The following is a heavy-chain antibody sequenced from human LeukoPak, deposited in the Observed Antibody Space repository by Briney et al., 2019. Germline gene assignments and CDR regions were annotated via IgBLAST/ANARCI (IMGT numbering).Heavy chain of an antibody. CDR1: GFTFSTYS. Sequence: PGGSLRLSRAASGFTFSTYSMNWVRQAPGKGLEWVSSISSSSSYKYYADSVKGRFAISRDNAKNSLYLQMNSLKPEDTAVYYCTRDSPNEVMLWWSIDYWGQGTLVTVSS. D-gene: IGHD2-21*01. V-gene: IGHV3-21*01. CDR2: ISSSSSYK. J-gene: IGHJ4*02. CDR3: TRDSPNEVMLWWSIDY.